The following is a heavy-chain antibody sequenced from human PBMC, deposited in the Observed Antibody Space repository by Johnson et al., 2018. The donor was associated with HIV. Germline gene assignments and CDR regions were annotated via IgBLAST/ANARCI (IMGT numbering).Heavy chain of an antibody. CDR1: GFTFSSYA. J-gene: IGHJ3*02. V-gene: IGHV3-30-3*02. CDR2: ISYDGSTK. Sequence: QVQLVESGGGVVQPGRSLRLSCAASGFTFSSYAMHWVRQAPGQGLEWVAVISYDGSTKYYADSVNGRFTISRDNSKNTLYRQMNSLGPEDTAVYYCAKPPSMGADAFDIWGQGTMVTVSS. CDR3: AKPPSMGADAFDI. D-gene: IGHD3-16*01.